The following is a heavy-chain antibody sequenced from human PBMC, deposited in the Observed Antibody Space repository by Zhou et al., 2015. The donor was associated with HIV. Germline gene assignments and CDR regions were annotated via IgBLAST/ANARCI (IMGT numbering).Heavy chain of an antibody. J-gene: IGHJ6*03. Sequence: QVQLVQSGAEVKKPGSSVKVSCKASGGTFSSYAISWVRQAPGQGLEWMGGIIPIFGTANYAQKFQGRVTITADESTSTAYMELSSLRSEDTAVYYCARGALTTVTKLYYYYYYMDVWGKGTTVTVSS. D-gene: IGHD4-17*01. CDR2: IIPIFGTA. V-gene: IGHV1-69*01. CDR1: GGTFSSYA. CDR3: ARGALTTVTKLYYYYYYMDV.